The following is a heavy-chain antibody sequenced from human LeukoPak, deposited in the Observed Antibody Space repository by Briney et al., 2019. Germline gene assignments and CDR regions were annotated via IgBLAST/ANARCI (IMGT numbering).Heavy chain of an antibody. D-gene: IGHD3-16*01. V-gene: IGHV4-39*07. CDR2: IYYSGST. CDR1: GGSISSSSYY. CDR3: ARETSQKGAHYMDV. Sequence: SETLSLTCTVSGGSISSSSYYWGWVRQPPGEGLEWIATIYYSGSTYYNPSLKSRVTISADTSKNQFSLKLSSVTAADTAVYYCARETSQKGAHYMDVWGKGTTVTISS. J-gene: IGHJ6*03.